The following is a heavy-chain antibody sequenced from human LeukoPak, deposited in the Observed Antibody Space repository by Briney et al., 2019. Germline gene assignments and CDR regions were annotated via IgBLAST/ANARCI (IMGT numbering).Heavy chain of an antibody. CDR2: IYPGDSDT. J-gene: IGHJ4*02. CDR3: ASGVDAARALFDY. D-gene: IGHD5-18*01. V-gene: IGHV5-51*01. Sequence: GESLKISCKGSGYSFTNYWIGWVRQMPGIGLEWMGIIYPGDSDTRYSPSFQGQVTISADKSISTAYLQWSSLKASDTAMYYCASGVDAARALFDYGGQGTLVTVS. CDR1: GYSFTNYW.